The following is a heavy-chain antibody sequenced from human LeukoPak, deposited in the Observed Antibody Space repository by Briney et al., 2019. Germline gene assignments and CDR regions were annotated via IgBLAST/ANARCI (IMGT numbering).Heavy chain of an antibody. CDR3: ASYSQSTGYYGRTDAFDI. CDR2: ISSNISYI. J-gene: IGHJ3*02. Sequence: GGSLRLSCAASGFTFSIYIMNFVPHAPGKGREWVSSISSNISYIYYAESVKSRFTISRDNAKNSLNLQMISLSAVATAVYSCASYSQSTGYYGRTDAFDIWGQGTMVTVSS. V-gene: IGHV3-21*01. D-gene: IGHD3-9*01. CDR1: GFTFSIYI.